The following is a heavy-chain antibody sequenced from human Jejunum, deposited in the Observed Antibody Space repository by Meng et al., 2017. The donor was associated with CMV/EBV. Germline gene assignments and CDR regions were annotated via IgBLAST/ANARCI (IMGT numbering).Heavy chain of an antibody. V-gene: IGHV4-4*02. CDR2: IYSSGEV. CDR3: ARGRTCSISACYRGPSPDY. D-gene: IGHD1-26*01. Sequence: RNNWWNWVRQAPGKGLEWIGEIYSSGEVNYNPSLKSRVTVSMESSKNQFSLKLNSVTAADTAVYYCARGRTCSISACYRGPSPDYWGQGTRVTVSS. J-gene: IGHJ4*02. CDR1: RNNW.